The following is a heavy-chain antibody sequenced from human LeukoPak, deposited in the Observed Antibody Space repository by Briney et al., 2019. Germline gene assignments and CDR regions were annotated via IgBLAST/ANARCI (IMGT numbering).Heavy chain of an antibody. V-gene: IGHV3-30*02. CDR1: GFTFSSYG. CDR3: AKDDYGSGSYFFP. D-gene: IGHD3-10*01. Sequence: PGGSLRLSCAASGFTFSSYGVHWVRQAPGKGLEWVAFIRYDGSNKYYADSVKGRFTISRDNSKNTLYLQMNSLRAEDTAVYYCAKDDYGSGSYFFPWGQGTLVTVSS. J-gene: IGHJ5*02. CDR2: IRYDGSNK.